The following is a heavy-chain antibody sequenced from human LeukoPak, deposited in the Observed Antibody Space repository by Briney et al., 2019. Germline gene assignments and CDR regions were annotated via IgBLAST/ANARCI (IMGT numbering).Heavy chain of an antibody. CDR2: TSPHNGDT. J-gene: IGHJ4*02. V-gene: IGHV1-18*01. CDR1: GYTFTLYG. Sequence: GASVKVSCKASGYTFTLYGISWVRQAPGQGLEWRGWTSPHNGDTNYAQKFQGRVTMTTDTSTSTAYMELRSLRSDDTAVFYCARERGGIGFKGDYWGQGTLVTVSS. D-gene: IGHD3-16*01. CDR3: ARERGGIGFKGDY.